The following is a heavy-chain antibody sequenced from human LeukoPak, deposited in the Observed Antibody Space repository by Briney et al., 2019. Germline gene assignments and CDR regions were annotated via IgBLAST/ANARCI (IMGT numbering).Heavy chain of an antibody. D-gene: IGHD5-12*01. V-gene: IGHV3-21*01. CDR3: ARESGYDIDFDY. J-gene: IGHJ4*02. CDR1: GFTFSNYS. Sequence: GGSLRLSCAASGFTFSNYSLNWARQAPGKGLEWVSSISSSSSDIYYADSVKGRFTISRDNAKNSLYLQMNSLRAEDTAVYYCARESGYDIDFDYWGQGTLVTVSS. CDR2: ISSSSSDI.